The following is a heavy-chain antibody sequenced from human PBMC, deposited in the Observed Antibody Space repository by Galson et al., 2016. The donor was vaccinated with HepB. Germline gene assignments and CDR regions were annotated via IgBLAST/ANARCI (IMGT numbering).Heavy chain of an antibody. CDR3: ARDPTRNYYDSSAYYYFSAGWFDP. D-gene: IGHD3-22*01. CDR1: GFTFSSHS. CDR2: ISSRSSTI. J-gene: IGHJ5*02. V-gene: IGHV3-48*04. Sequence: SLRLSCAASGFTFSSHSMNWVRQAPGKGLEWVSYISSRSSTIYYADSVKGRFTISRDNGKNPLYLQMNSLRAEDTAVYYCARDPTRNYYDSSAYYYFSAGWFDPWGQGTLVTVSS.